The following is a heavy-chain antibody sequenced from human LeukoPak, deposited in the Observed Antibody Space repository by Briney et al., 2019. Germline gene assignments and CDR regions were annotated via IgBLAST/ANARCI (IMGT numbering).Heavy chain of an antibody. CDR3: AKAETMTQRGYFDY. D-gene: IGHD1-1*01. CDR2: IRYDASNK. J-gene: IGHJ4*02. V-gene: IGHV3-30*02. CDR1: GFIFSDYG. Sequence: GGSLRLSCAASGFIFSDYGVHWVRQAPGKGLDWVAFIRYDASNKDYADSVKGQFTISRDNSKNTLSLQMSSLRAEDTAVYYCAKAETMTQRGYFDYWGQGTLVTVSS.